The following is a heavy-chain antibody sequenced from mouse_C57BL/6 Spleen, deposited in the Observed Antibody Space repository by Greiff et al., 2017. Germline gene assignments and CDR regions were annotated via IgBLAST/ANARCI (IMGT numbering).Heavy chain of an antibody. Sequence: EVKLVESGGGLVQPGGSLKLSCAASGFTFSDYYMYWVRQTPEKRLEWVAYISNGGGSTYYPNTVKGRFTISRDNAKNTLYLQMSRLKSEDTAMYYCARQGDYDYDGWYFDVWGTVTTVTVSS. V-gene: IGHV5-12*01. CDR3: ARQGDYDYDGWYFDV. CDR2: ISNGGGST. J-gene: IGHJ1*03. CDR1: GFTFSDYY. D-gene: IGHD2-4*01.